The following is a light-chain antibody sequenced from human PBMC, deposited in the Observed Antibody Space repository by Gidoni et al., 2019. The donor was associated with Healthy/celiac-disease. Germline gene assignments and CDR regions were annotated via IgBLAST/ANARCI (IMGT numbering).Light chain of an antibody. CDR1: QDISNY. V-gene: IGKV1-33*01. J-gene: IGKJ3*01. CDR3: QQYDNLPSPSA. Sequence: DIQMTQSPSSLSASVGDRVTITCQASQDISNYLNWYQQKPGKAPKLLIYDSSNLETGVPSRFSGSGSGTDFTFTISSLQPEDIATYYCQQYDNLPSPSAFGPGTKVEIK. CDR2: DSS.